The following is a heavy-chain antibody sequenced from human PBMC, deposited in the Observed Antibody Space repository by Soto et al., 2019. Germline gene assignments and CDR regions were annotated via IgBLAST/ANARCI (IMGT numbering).Heavy chain of an antibody. J-gene: IGHJ5*02. CDR2: VWSDGNNK. V-gene: IGHV3-33*01. D-gene: IGHD3-9*01. CDR3: SRDRLRHSFDP. CDR1: GFTFSNYA. Sequence: QVQLVESGGGVVQPGRSLRLSCAASGFTFSNYAMHWVRQPPGQGLEWVAVVWSDGNNKYYADSVKGRFTISRDNSKNTLYLQMNSLRVEDTAVYYCSRDRLRHSFDPWGQGTPVTVS.